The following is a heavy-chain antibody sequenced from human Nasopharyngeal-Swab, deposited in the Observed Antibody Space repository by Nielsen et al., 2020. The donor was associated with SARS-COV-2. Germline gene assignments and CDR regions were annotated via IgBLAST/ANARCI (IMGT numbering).Heavy chain of an antibody. J-gene: IGHJ4*02. D-gene: IGHD6-19*01. V-gene: IGHV3-9*01. Sequence: GGSLRLSCAASGFTFGDYAMHWVRQAPGKGLEWVSGISWNSGSIGYADSVKGRFTISRDNAKNSLYLQMNSLRAEDTALYYCAKDTVIAVAGNFDYWGQGTLVTVSS. CDR3: AKDTVIAVAGNFDY. CDR1: GFTFGDYA. CDR2: ISWNSGSI.